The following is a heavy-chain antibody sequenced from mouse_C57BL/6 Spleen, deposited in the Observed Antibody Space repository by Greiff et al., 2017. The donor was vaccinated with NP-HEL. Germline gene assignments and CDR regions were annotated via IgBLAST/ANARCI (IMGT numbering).Heavy chain of an antibody. V-gene: IGHV1-26*01. CDR3: ARGLLDGYDAMDY. Sequence: EVQLQQSGPELVKPGASVKISCKASGYTFTDYYMNWVKQSHGKSLEWIGDINPNNGGTSYNQKFKGKATLTVDKSSSTAYMELRSLTSEDSAVYYCARGLLDGYDAMDYWGQGTSVTVSS. CDR1: GYTFTDYY. CDR2: INPNNGGT. D-gene: IGHD2-3*01. J-gene: IGHJ4*01.